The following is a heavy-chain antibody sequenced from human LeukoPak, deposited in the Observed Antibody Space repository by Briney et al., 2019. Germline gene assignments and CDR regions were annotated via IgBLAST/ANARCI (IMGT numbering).Heavy chain of an antibody. CDR2: INHSGST. Sequence: SETLSLTCAVYGGSFSGYYWSWIRQPPGKGLEWIGEINHSGSTNYNPSLKSRVTISVDTSKNQFALKLSSVTAADTAVYYCARGPVPAAIYNWFDPWGQGTLVTVSS. J-gene: IGHJ5*02. D-gene: IGHD2-2*01. V-gene: IGHV4-34*01. CDR1: GGSFSGYY. CDR3: ARGPVPAAIYNWFDP.